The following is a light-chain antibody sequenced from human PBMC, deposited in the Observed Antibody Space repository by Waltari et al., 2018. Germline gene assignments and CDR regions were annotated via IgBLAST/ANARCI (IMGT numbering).Light chain of an antibody. J-gene: IGKJ1*01. Sequence: AIRMIQSPSPPPASTGDRQSITCRASQGISSYLAWYQQKPGKAPKLLIYAASTLQSGVPSRFSGSGSGTDFTLTISCLQSEDFATYYCQQYYSYPRTFGQGTKVEIK. V-gene: IGKV1-8*01. CDR2: AAS. CDR3: QQYYSYPRT. CDR1: QGISSY.